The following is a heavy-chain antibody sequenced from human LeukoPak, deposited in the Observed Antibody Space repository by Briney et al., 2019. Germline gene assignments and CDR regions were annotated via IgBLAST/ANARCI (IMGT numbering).Heavy chain of an antibody. CDR1: GGSISSSSHY. Sequence: SETLSLTCTVSGGSISSSSHYWGWIRQPPGKGLEWIGSIYYSGSTYYNPSLKSRVTISVDTSKNQFSLKLSSVTAADTAVYYCARGEGDLYFDYWGQGTLVTVSS. D-gene: IGHD3-16*01. V-gene: IGHV4-39*07. CDR2: IYYSGST. CDR3: ARGEGDLYFDY. J-gene: IGHJ4*02.